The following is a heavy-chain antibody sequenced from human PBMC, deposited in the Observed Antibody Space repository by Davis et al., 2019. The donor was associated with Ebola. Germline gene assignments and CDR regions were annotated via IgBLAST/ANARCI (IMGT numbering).Heavy chain of an antibody. CDR1: GGSISRGGSY. D-gene: IGHD3-22*01. CDR2: IYYSGST. CDR3: ARDLRYDSSGYDYYFYMDV. Sequence: SCTVSGGSISRGGSYWTWIRQHPGKGLDWIWYIYYSGSTYYKPSLKSRVTISLDPSKNQFSLNLYSVTAADTAVYYCARDLRYDSSGYDYYFYMDVWGKGTTVTVSS. J-gene: IGHJ6*03. V-gene: IGHV4-31*02.